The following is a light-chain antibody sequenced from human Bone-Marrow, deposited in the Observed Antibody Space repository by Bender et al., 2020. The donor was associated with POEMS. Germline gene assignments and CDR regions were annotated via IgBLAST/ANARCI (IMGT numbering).Light chain of an antibody. J-gene: IGLJ3*02. CDR1: SSNIGAHA. V-gene: IGLV1-44*01. CDR2: SSH. Sequence: QSVLTQPPSASGTPGQRVTISCSGGSSNIGAHAVNWYQHLPGTAPKLLIYSSHRRPSEVPDRFSGSRSGTSASLAICGFQYEDEADYDGEVWDDRLNGWVFGGGTKLTVL. CDR3: EVWDDRLNGWV.